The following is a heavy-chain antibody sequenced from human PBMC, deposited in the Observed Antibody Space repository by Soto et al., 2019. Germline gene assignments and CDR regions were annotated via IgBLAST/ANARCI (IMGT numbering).Heavy chain of an antibody. CDR3: ARGRYCSGGSCYSDY. J-gene: IGHJ4*02. Sequence: GGSLRLSCAASGFTFSSYSMNWVRQAPGKGLEWVSYISSSSNTIYYADSVKGRFTISRDNAKNSLYLQMNSLRAEDTAVYYCARGRYCSGGSCYSDYWAQGTLVTVSS. V-gene: IGHV3-48*01. D-gene: IGHD2-15*01. CDR2: ISSSSNTI. CDR1: GFTFSSYS.